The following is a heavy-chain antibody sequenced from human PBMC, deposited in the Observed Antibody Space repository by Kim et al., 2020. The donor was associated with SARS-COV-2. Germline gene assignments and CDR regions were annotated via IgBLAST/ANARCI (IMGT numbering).Heavy chain of an antibody. CDR3: ARAGKYDFWSGRPLGY. Sequence: SVKVSCKASGGTFSSYAISWVRQAPGQGLEWMGGIIPIFGTANYAQKFQGRVTITADESTSTAYMELSSLRSEDTAVYYCARAGKYDFWSGRPLGYWGQGTLVTVSS. CDR2: IIPIFGTA. V-gene: IGHV1-69*13. CDR1: GGTFSSYA. D-gene: IGHD3-3*01. J-gene: IGHJ4*02.